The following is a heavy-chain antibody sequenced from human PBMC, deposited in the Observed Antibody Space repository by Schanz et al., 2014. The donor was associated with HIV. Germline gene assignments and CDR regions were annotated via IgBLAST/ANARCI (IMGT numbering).Heavy chain of an antibody. CDR2: IKTSGGTT. V-gene: IGHV1-46*01. D-gene: IGHD3-3*01. CDR3: ARASTRADITVFGPIDY. Sequence: QVQLVQSGAEVKKPGASVKISCKASGYGYIFTTYYIHWVRQAPGQGLEWMGMIKTSGGTTTYAQKFQGRVTLTRDTTATTVYMELNSLRSEDTAVYYCARASTRADITVFGPIDYWGQGTLVAVSS. J-gene: IGHJ4*02. CDR1: GYGYIFTTYY.